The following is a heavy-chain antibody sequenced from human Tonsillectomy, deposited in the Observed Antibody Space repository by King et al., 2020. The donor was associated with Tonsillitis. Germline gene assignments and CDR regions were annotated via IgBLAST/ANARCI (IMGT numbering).Heavy chain of an antibody. CDR1: GGPISGYY. D-gene: IGHD6-13*01. CDR3: ARHWGHQLVRGYYYYMDV. Sequence: VQLQESGPGLVKPSETLSLTCTVSGGPISGYYWSWIRKPPGKGLEYIGYIYYSGSTYYNPSLKSRVTISVDTSTNQFSLKLSSVTAADTAVYYCARHWGHQLVRGYYYYMDVWGKGTTVTVSS. CDR2: IYYSGST. V-gene: IGHV4-59*08. J-gene: IGHJ6*03.